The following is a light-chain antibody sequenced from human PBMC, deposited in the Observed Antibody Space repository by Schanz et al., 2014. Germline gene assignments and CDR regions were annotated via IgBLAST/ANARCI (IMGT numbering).Light chain of an antibody. CDR3: ATWDSSLNGVV. CDR1: SSNIGNNY. Sequence: QSVLTQPPSVSAAPGQKVTISCSGSSSNIGNNYVSWYQQLPGTAPKLLIYDDVKGPSGIPDRFSGSKSGTSATLGITGLQTGDEAEYYCATWDSSLNGVVFGGGTKLTVL. J-gene: IGLJ2*01. CDR2: DDV. V-gene: IGLV1-51*01.